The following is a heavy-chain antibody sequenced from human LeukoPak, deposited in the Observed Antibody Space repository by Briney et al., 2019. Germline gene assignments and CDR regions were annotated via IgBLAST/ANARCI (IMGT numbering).Heavy chain of an antibody. CDR3: AKDGLAPYDFWSGYPNWFDP. V-gene: IGHV3-23*01. J-gene: IGHJ5*02. CDR1: GFTFSSYG. Sequence: PGGSLRLSCAASGFTFSSYGMSWVRQAPGKGLEWVSAISGSGGSTYYADSVKGRFTISRDNSKNTLYLQMNSLRAEDTAVYYCAKDGLAPYDFWSGYPNWFDPWGQGTLVTVSS. D-gene: IGHD3-3*01. CDR2: ISGSGGST.